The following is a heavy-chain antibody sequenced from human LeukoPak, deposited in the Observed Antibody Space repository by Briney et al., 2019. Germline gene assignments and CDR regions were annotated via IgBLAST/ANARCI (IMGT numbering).Heavy chain of an antibody. J-gene: IGHJ2*01. Sequence: SETLSLTCTVSGGSISSSSYFWGWIRQPPGKGLEWIGSIYYSGSTYYNPSLKSRVTISVDTSKNQFSLKLSSVTAADTAVYYCARDRYTVVSWYFDLWGRGTLVTVSS. CDR1: GGSISSSSYF. CDR2: IYYSGST. D-gene: IGHD4-23*01. V-gene: IGHV4-39*07. CDR3: ARDRYTVVSWYFDL.